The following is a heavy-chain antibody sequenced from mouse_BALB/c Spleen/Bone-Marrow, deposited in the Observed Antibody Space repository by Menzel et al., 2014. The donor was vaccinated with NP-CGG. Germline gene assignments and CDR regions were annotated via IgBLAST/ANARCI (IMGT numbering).Heavy chain of an antibody. J-gene: IGHJ4*01. Sequence: VMLVESGAELVRPGTSVKVSCKASGYALTNYLIEWVKQRPGQGLEWIGVINPGSGGNNYNEKFKGKATLTADKSSSTAYMQLSSLTSDDSAVYFCARSIYDGYSEAMDYWGQGTSVTVSS. CDR1: GYALTNYL. CDR2: INPGSGGN. CDR3: ARSIYDGYSEAMDY. V-gene: IGHV1-54*03. D-gene: IGHD2-3*01.